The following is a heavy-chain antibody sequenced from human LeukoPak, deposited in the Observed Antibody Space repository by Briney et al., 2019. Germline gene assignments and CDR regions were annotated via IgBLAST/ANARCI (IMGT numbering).Heavy chain of an antibody. V-gene: IGHV3-33*01. Sequence: GGSLRLSCAASGFTFSSYGMHWVRQAPGKGLEWVAVIWYDGSNKYYADSVKGRFTISRDNSKNTLYLQMNSLRAEDTAVYYCARDFSVGYFDYWGQGTLVTVSS. CDR3: ARDFSVGYFDY. CDR2: IWYDGSNK. D-gene: IGHD3-3*01. CDR1: GFTFSSYG. J-gene: IGHJ4*02.